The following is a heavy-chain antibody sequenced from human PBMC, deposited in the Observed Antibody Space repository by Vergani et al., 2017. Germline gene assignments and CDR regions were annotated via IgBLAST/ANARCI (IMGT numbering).Heavy chain of an antibody. CDR1: GFTFSSYA. D-gene: IGHD2/OR15-2a*01. J-gene: IGHJ6*01. CDR2: ISDSGGNT. Sequence: EVQLLESGGGLVQPGGSLRLSCGASGFTFSSYAMTWVRQAPGKGLEWVSAISDSGGNTFYTDRVKRRFTTSRDNSKDTLYLEMHSLRVEDTAIYYCAQARDPNCKCCNCYSYYYGLDLRGQETTVTVSS. CDR3: AQARDPNCKCCNCYSYYYGLDL. V-gene: IGHV3-23*01.